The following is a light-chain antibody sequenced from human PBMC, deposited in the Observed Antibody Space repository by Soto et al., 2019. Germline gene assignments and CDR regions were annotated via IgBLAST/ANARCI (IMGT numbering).Light chain of an antibody. Sequence: QSVLTQPPSVSGAPGQRVTISCTGRSSKNGAGYDVHWYQQLPGTAPKLLIYGNSNRPSGVPDRFSGSKSGTSASLAITGLQAEDEADYYCQSYDSSLSGRYVFGTGTKVTVL. CDR1: SSKNGAGYD. J-gene: IGLJ1*01. V-gene: IGLV1-40*01. CDR2: GNS. CDR3: QSYDSSLSGRYV.